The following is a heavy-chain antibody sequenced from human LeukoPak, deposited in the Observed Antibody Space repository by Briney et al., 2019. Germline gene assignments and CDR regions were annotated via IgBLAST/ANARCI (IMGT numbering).Heavy chain of an antibody. D-gene: IGHD3-9*01. CDR3: AREATYYDILTGLQFFDY. J-gene: IGHJ4*02. CDR1: GYTFTSYG. V-gene: IGHV1-18*01. CDR2: ISAYNGNT. Sequence: GASVKVSCKASGYTFTSYGISWVRQAPGPGREWMGWISAYNGNTNYAQKLQGRVTMTTDTSTSTAYVELRSLISDDTAVYYCAREATYYDILTGLQFFDYLGRGTLGSVS.